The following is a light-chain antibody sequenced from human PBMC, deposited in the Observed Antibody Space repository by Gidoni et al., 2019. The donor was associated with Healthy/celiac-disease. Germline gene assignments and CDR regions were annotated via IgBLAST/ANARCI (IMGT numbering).Light chain of an antibody. CDR1: NIVSKS. J-gene: IGLJ2*01. CDR3: QVWDSSSDHVV. Sequence: SYVLTQPPAVSGAPGPTARITCGGNNIVSKSVHWYQQNPGQAPVLVGYDDSDRPSGIPERFSGSNSGNTATLTISRVEAGDEADYYCQVWDSSSDHVVFGGGTKLTVL. V-gene: IGLV3-21*02. CDR2: DDS.